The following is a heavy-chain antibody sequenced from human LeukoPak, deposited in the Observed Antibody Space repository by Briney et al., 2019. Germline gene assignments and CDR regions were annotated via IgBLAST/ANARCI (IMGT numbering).Heavy chain of an antibody. Sequence: GGSLRLSCAASGFTVSTNYMNWVRQAPGQGLEWVSSIYSGGGTYYAEFVKGRFTISRDRSKNALYLQMNSLRVEDTAMFYCARLVYKWGQGTLVTVSS. CDR2: IYSGGGT. J-gene: IGHJ4*02. V-gene: IGHV3-53*01. CDR1: GFTVSTNY. CDR3: ARLVYK. D-gene: IGHD6-6*01.